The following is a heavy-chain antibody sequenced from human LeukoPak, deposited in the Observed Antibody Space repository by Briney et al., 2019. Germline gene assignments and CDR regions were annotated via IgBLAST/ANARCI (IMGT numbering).Heavy chain of an antibody. CDR2: ISSSSSYI. CDR1: GFTFSSYS. J-gene: IGHJ3*02. V-gene: IGHV3-21*01. CDR3: ARDPLEWAKRAFDI. D-gene: IGHD3-3*01. Sequence: KAGGSLRLSCAASGFTFSSYSMNWVRQAPGKGLEWVSSISSSSSYIYYADSVKGRFTISRDNAKNSLYLQMNSLRAEDTAVYYCARDPLEWAKRAFDIWGQGTVVTVSS.